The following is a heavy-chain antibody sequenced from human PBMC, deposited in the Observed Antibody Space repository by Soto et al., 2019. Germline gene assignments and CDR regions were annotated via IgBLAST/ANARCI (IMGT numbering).Heavy chain of an antibody. CDR2: ISDSGGST. CDR1: GFTFSSYG. Sequence: EVQLLESGGGLVQPGGSLRLSCAASGFTFSSYGLNWVRQAPGKGLEWVSVISDSGGSTYYAASVKGRFTISRDNSKNTLSLQVSRLSAGDTAVYYCGGIAVGSWGEGTLVTVSA. D-gene: IGHD6-19*01. CDR3: GGIAVGS. J-gene: IGHJ5*02. V-gene: IGHV3-23*01.